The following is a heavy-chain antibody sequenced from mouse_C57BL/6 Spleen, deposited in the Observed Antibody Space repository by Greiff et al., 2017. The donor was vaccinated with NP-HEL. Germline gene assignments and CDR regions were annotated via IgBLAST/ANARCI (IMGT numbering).Heavy chain of an antibody. CDR1: GYTFTSYW. Sequence: QVQLQQPGTELVKPGASVKLSCKASGYTFTSYWMHWVKQRPGQGLEWIGNINPSNGGTNYNEKFKSKATLTGDKSSSTAYMQLSSLTSEDSAVYYCARGGSLTGFFDYWGQGTTLTVSS. D-gene: IGHD4-1*01. V-gene: IGHV1-53*01. CDR3: ARGGSLTGFFDY. CDR2: INPSNGGT. J-gene: IGHJ2*01.